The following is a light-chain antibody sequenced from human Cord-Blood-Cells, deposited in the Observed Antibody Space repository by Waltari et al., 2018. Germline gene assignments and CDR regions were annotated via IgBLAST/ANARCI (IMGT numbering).Light chain of an antibody. Sequence: HSALTQPPSVSRSPGQSITIPCTGTRSAVGGYNYVPWYQQHPGKAHKLMIYDVSNRPSGVSNRFSGSKAGNTASLTISGLQAEDEADYYCSSYTSSSTYVFGTGTKVTVL. CDR2: DVS. CDR1: RSAVGGYNY. CDR3: SSYTSSSTYV. V-gene: IGLV2-14*01. J-gene: IGLJ1*01.